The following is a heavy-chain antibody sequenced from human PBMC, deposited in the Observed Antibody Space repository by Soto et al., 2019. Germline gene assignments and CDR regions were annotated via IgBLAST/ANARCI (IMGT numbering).Heavy chain of an antibody. J-gene: IGHJ4*02. Sequence: EVHLVESGGGLVQPGGSLRLSRAASGFTFNLYWMHWVRQAPGKGLVWVSRINPDGSSTTYADSVKGRFTISRDNSKNTVYLQMNGLGAEDTAIYYCARDNWNSYWGQGALVTVSS. V-gene: IGHV3-74*01. D-gene: IGHD1-7*01. CDR3: ARDNWNSY. CDR2: INPDGSST. CDR1: GFTFNLYW.